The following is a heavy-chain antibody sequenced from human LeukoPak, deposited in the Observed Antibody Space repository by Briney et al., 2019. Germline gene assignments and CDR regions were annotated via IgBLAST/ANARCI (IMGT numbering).Heavy chain of an antibody. Sequence: ASVKVSCKASGGTFSSYAISWVRQAPGQGLERMGGIIPIFATANYAQKFQGRVTITADESTSTAYMELSSLRSEDTAVYYCTSAPATVFDYWGQGTLVTVSS. V-gene: IGHV1-69*13. J-gene: IGHJ4*02. CDR3: TSAPATVFDY. CDR1: GGTFSSYA. D-gene: IGHD2-2*01. CDR2: IIPIFATA.